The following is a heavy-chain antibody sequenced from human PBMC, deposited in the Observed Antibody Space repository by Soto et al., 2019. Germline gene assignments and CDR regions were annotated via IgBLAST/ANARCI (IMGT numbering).Heavy chain of an antibody. V-gene: IGHV4-61*01. CDR1: GGSVSSGSYY. CDR3: ARQGDTAQFTDYFDG. Sequence: PSETLSLTCIVSGGSVSSGSYYWNWIRQPPGKGLDWFGYIYYSGGTNYNPSLKRRVTISVATSKNQFSLKLCSVTAADSAVYYCARQGDTAQFTDYFDGWGQGALVTVSS. D-gene: IGHD5-18*01. J-gene: IGHJ4*02. CDR2: IYYSGGT.